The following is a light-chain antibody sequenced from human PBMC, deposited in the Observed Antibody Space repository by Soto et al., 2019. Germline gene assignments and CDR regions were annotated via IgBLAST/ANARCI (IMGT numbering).Light chain of an antibody. V-gene: IGKV3-20*01. CDR3: QQFGSFVYT. CDR2: DAS. J-gene: IGKJ2*01. Sequence: VLTQSPATLSLSPGERATLSCRASQSVRGAFAWYQQKPGQAPRLLIYDASSRATGIPDRFSGSGSGTDFTLSISRLEPEDFAVYFCQQFGSFVYTFGQGTKLEI. CDR1: QSVRGA.